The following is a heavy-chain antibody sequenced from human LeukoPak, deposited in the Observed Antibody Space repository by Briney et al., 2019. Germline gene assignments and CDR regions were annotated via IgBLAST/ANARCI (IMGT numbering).Heavy chain of an antibody. Sequence: SKRLSSASTGNTFSSDGRNWVRQGGGQGLEKKAVISYDGSNKYYADSVKGRFTISRDNSKNTLYLQMNSLRAEDTAVYYCAKGEYYYDSSGYYGFWGQGTLVTVSS. V-gene: IGHV3-30*18. CDR3: AKGEYYYDSSGYYGF. J-gene: IGHJ4*02. CDR2: ISYDGSNK. D-gene: IGHD3-22*01. CDR1: GNTFSSDG.